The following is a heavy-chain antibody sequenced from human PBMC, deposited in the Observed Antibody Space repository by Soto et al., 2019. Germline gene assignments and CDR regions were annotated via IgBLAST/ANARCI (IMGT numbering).Heavy chain of an antibody. CDR2: FDPEDGET. J-gene: IGHJ6*02. V-gene: IGHV1-24*01. CDR1: GYTLTELS. D-gene: IGHD2-2*02. Sequence: ASVKVSCKVSGYTLTELSMHWVRQAPGKGLEWMGGFDPEDGETIYAQKLQGRVTMTEDTSTDTAYMELSSLRSEDTAVYYCARDLLFLPAAIQYYYYGMDVWGQGTTVTVSS. CDR3: ARDLLFLPAAIQYYYYGMDV.